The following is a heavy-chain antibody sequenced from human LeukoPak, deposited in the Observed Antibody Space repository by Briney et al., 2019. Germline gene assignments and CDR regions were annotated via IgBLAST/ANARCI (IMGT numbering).Heavy chain of an antibody. CDR1: GFTFSSYG. J-gene: IGHJ4*02. CDR3: AKEGPRALDY. CDR2: IRYDGSDK. V-gene: IGHV3-30*02. Sequence: GGSLRLSCAASGFTFSSYGMHWVRQAPGKGLEWVAFIRYDGSDKYYADSVKGRFTISRDNSKNALYLQMNSLRAEDTAVYYCAKEGPRALDYWGQGTLVTVSS.